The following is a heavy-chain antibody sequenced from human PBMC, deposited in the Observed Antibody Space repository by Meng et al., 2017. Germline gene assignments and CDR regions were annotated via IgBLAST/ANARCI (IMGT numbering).Heavy chain of an antibody. V-gene: IGHV1-18*04. CDR1: GYTFTSYG. Sequence: QVAGVQSGGEGDKPGASVEVSCKASGYTFTSYGISWVRQAPGQGLEWMGWISAYNGNTNYAQKLQGRVTMTTDTSTSTAYMELRSLRSDDTAVYYCAIPPCRGGSCYLFDYWGQGTLVTVSS. J-gene: IGHJ4*02. CDR3: AIPPCRGGSCYLFDY. CDR2: ISAYNGNT. D-gene: IGHD2-15*01.